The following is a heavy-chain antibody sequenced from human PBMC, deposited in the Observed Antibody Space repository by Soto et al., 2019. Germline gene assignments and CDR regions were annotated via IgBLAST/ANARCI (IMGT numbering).Heavy chain of an antibody. Sequence: SETLSLTCTVSGGSISSGGYYWSWIRQHPGKGLEWIGYIYDSGSTYYNPSLKGRVTISVDTSKNQFSLKLSSVTAADTAVYYCARESSGSYYPDDYWGQGTLVTVSS. CDR2: IYDSGST. CDR3: ARESSGSYYPDDY. D-gene: IGHD3-10*01. CDR1: GGSISSGGYY. J-gene: IGHJ4*02. V-gene: IGHV4-31*03.